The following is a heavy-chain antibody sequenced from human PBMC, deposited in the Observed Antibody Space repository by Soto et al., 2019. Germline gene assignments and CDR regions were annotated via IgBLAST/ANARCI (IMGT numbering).Heavy chain of an antibody. CDR2: INHSGST. Sequence: SETLSLTCAVYGGSFSGYYWSWIRQPPGKGLEWIGEINHSGSTNYNPSLKSRVTISVDTSKNQFSLKLSSVTAADTAVYYCGRVRQVQYYYYYYGMDVWGQGTTVTVSS. V-gene: IGHV4-34*01. CDR1: GGSFSGYY. CDR3: GRVRQVQYYYYYYGMDV. D-gene: IGHD6-25*01. J-gene: IGHJ6*02.